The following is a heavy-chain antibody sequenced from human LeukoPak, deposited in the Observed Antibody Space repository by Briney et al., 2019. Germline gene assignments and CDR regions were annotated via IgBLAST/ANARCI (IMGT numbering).Heavy chain of an antibody. CDR2: ISTSGAYI. CDR3: ARYPLSYSDYYMDV. Sequence: GGSLRLSCAASGFTFSNYYMTWVRQAPGKGLEWVSSISTSGAYIYYADSVKGRFTISRDNAKNSLYLQMNSLRAEDSAVYYCARYPLSYSDYYMDVWGTGTTVTVSS. J-gene: IGHJ6*03. D-gene: IGHD2-15*01. CDR1: GFTFSNYY. V-gene: IGHV3-21*01.